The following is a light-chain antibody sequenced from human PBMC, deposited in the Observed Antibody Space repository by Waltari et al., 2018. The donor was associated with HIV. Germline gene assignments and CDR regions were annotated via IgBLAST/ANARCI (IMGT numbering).Light chain of an antibody. V-gene: IGKV3-11*01. CDR2: NAS. CDR1: QDVYTY. Sequence: VLTQSPATLSLSPGERGTLSCLTSQDVYTYLAWYQQKPGQPPRLLSQNASNRATGIPARFSGGGSGTDFTLSISSVGPEDFAVYYCQQRGSRPFTFGPGTRVEIK. CDR3: QQRGSRPFT. J-gene: IGKJ3*01.